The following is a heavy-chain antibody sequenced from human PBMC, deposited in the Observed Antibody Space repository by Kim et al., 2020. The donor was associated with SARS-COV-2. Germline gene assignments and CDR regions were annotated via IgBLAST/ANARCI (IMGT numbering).Heavy chain of an antibody. CDR1: GGSISSGGYY. V-gene: IGHV4-31*03. J-gene: IGHJ6*02. CDR3: ARKASLTHGGMDV. D-gene: IGHD3-9*01. Sequence: SETLSLTCTVSGGSISSGGYYWSWIRQHPGKGLEWIGYIYYSGSTYYNPSLKSRVTISVDTSKNQFSLKLSSVTAADTAVYYCARKASLTHGGMDVWGQGTTVTVSS. CDR2: IYYSGST.